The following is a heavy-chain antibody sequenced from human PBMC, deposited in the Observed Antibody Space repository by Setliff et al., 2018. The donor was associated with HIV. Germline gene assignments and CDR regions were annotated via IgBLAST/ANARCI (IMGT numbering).Heavy chain of an antibody. J-gene: IGHJ3*02. CDR2: IYRSGST. CDR1: GDSVTTSSW. CDR3: TRRDNSVSGYYTDHAFDI. D-gene: IGHD3-22*01. V-gene: IGHV4-4*02. Sequence: TSETLSLTCAVSGDSVTTSSWWSWVRQSPGKGLEWIGEIYRSGSTNYNPSLKSRVTISLDKSKNQFSLKGNSVTAADTAVYYCTRRDNSVSGYYTDHAFDIWGQGTLVTVSS.